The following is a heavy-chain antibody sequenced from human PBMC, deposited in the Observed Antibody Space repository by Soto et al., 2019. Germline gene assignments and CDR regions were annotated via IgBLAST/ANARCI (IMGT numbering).Heavy chain of an antibody. J-gene: IGHJ4*02. Sequence: EVQLLESGGGLAQPGGSLRLSCAASAFTFSSYAMSWVRQAPGKGLEWVSAVSGSGDSTYYADYVKGRFTISRDNSKNTVYQQMNSLKAEDTAVYYCAKGRASDCPGCTQDYWGQGTLVTVSS. V-gene: IGHV3-23*01. CDR1: AFTFSSYA. D-gene: IGHD2-21*02. CDR3: AKGRASDCPGCTQDY. CDR2: VSGSGDST.